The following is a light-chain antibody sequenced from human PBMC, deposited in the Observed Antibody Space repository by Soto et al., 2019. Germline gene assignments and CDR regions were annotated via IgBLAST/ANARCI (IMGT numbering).Light chain of an antibody. V-gene: IGLV1-44*01. CDR1: SSDIESHT. CDR2: TNN. J-gene: IGLJ1*01. Sequence: QSVLAQPPSASGTPGQRITISCSGSSSDIESHTVNWYQQVPGKAPKLLINTNNQRPSGVPARFSGSKSGASASLAISGLKSEDEDTYYCATWDYSRKGAFGNGNKVTGL. CDR3: ATWDYSRKGA.